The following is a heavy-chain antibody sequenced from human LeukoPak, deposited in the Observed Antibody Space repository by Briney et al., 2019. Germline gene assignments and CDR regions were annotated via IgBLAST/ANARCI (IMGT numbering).Heavy chain of an antibody. Sequence: SETLSLTCTVSGGSISSSSYYWGWIRQPPGKGLEWIGSIYYSGSTYYNPSLKSRVTISVDTSKNQFSLKLSSVTAADTAVYYCARVIGTYDSSGYYHGTGWFDPWGQGTLVTVSS. J-gene: IGHJ5*02. CDR3: ARVIGTYDSSGYYHGTGWFDP. CDR1: GGSISSSSYY. D-gene: IGHD3-22*01. V-gene: IGHV4-39*07. CDR2: IYYSGST.